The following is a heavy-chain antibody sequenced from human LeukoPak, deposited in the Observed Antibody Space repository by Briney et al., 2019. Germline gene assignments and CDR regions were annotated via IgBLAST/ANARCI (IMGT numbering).Heavy chain of an antibody. CDR2: IYYSGST. Sequence: SETLSLTCTVSGGSISSSSYYWGWIRQPPGTGLEWIGSIYYSGSTYYNPSLKSRVTISVDTSKNQFSLKLSSVTAADTAVYYCARSLAPLQVFGVVMVSYYGMDVWGQGTTVTVSS. J-gene: IGHJ6*02. D-gene: IGHD3-3*01. V-gene: IGHV4-39*01. CDR1: GGSISSSSYY. CDR3: ARSLAPLQVFGVVMVSYYGMDV.